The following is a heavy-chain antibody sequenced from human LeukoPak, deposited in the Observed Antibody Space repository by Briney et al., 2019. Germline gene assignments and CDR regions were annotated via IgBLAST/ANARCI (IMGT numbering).Heavy chain of an antibody. J-gene: IGHJ4*02. V-gene: IGHV4-34*01. CDR1: GGSFSGYY. CDR2: INHSGTT. CDR3: AGEGSAVTNFDY. D-gene: IGHD3-10*01. Sequence: PSETLSLTCAVYGGSFSGYYWSWIRQPPGKGLEWIGEINHSGTTNYNPSLKSRVTISVDTSKNQFSLKMTSVTAADTAVYYCAGEGSAVTNFDYWGQGTLVTVSS.